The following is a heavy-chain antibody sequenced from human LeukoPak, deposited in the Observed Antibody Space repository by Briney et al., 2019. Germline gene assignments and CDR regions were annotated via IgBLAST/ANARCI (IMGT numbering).Heavy chain of an antibody. J-gene: IGHJ6*03. D-gene: IGHD6-13*01. CDR2: IIPIFGTA. CDR1: GGTFSSYA. V-gene: IGHV1-69*05. Sequence: RWASVKVSCKASGGTFSSYAISRVRQAPGQGLEWMGGIIPIFGTANYAQKFQGRVTITTDESTSTAYMELSSLRSEDTAVYYCAGGVSAAGTRNYYYYMDVWGKGTTVTVSS. CDR3: AGGVSAAGTRNYYYYMDV.